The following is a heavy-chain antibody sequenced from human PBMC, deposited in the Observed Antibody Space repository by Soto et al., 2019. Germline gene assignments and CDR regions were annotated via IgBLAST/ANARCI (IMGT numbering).Heavy chain of an antibody. V-gene: IGHV3-43*01. Sequence: GGSLRLSCAASGFTFDDYTMHWVRQAPGKGLEWVSLISWDGGSTYYADSVKGRFTISRDNSKNSLYLQMNSLRTEDTALYYCAKGGFLEWLPNYMTYFDYWGQGTLVTVSS. CDR2: ISWDGGST. CDR1: GFTFDDYT. D-gene: IGHD3-3*01. CDR3: AKGGFLEWLPNYMTYFDY. J-gene: IGHJ4*02.